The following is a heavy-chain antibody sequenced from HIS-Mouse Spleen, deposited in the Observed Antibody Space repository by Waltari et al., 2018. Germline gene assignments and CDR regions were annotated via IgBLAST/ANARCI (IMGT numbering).Heavy chain of an antibody. D-gene: IGHD4-17*01. V-gene: IGHV4-34*01. CDR3: ARGRSPATVTIGYYFDY. CDR1: GGSFSGYY. J-gene: IGHJ4*02. Sequence: QVQLQQWGAGLLKPSETLSLTCAVYGGSFSGYYWSWIRQPPGKGLEWIGEINHSGSTNYNPALRSRGTISVDTSKNQFSLKLRSVTAADTAVYYCARGRSPATVTIGYYFDYWGQGTLVTVSS. CDR2: INHSGST.